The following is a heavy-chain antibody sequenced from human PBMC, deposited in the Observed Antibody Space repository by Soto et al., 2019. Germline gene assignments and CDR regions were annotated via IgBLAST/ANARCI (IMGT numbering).Heavy chain of an antibody. Sequence: PGGSLRLSCAASGFTFSSYAMSWVRQAPGKGLEWASVIGASGTSTYYADSVKGRFTISRDNSKNTLYLQINNLRAEDTAIYYCAKVYYYDSTGYFRNFDSWGPRTLVTVSS. D-gene: IGHD3-22*01. CDR1: GFTFSSYA. CDR2: IGASGTST. J-gene: IGHJ4*02. CDR3: AKVYYYDSTGYFRNFDS. V-gene: IGHV3-23*01.